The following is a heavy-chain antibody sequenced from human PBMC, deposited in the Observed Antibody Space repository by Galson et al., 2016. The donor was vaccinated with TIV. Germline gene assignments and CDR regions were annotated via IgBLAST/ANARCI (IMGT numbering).Heavy chain of an antibody. CDR2: VYSDGST. J-gene: IGHJ4*02. D-gene: IGHD3-22*01. V-gene: IGHV3-53*01. CDR3: ATSYDSSGNRGRFDH. Sequence: SLRLSCAASGLTVSTNYMSWVRQAPGKGLEWVSIVYSDGSTLYADYVKCRLTMSRANTTNKVYLQLNSIRSEDTAADYYATSYDSSGNRGRFDHWGQGTLVTVSS. CDR1: GLTVSTNY.